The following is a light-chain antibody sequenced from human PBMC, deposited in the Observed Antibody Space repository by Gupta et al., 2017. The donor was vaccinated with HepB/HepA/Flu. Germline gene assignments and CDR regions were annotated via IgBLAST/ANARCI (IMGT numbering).Light chain of an antibody. CDR3: SSYAGSNNLV. V-gene: IGLV2-8*01. CDR1: SSDVGGYNY. J-gene: IGLJ1*01. CDR2: EVS. Sequence: SALTQPPSASGSPGQSVTISCTGTSSDVGGYNYVSWYQQHPGKAPKLMIYEVSKRPAGVPARFSGSKSGNTASLTVSVLQAEDEADYYCSSYAGSNNLVFGTGTKVTVL.